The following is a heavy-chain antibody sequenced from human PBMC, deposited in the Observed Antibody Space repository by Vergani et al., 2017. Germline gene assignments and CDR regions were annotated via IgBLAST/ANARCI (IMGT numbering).Heavy chain of an antibody. Sequence: EVQLVESGGGLVQPGGSLRLSCAASGFTFSSYWMSWVRQAPGKGLEWVANIKQDGSEEYYVDSVKGRFTISRDNAKNSLYLQMNSLRAEDTAVYYCARVRLYDFWSGYYRVAGYFDYWGQGTLVTVSS. CDR1: GFTFSSYW. V-gene: IGHV3-7*01. D-gene: IGHD3-3*01. CDR3: ARVRLYDFWSGYYRVAGYFDY. J-gene: IGHJ4*02. CDR2: IKQDGSEE.